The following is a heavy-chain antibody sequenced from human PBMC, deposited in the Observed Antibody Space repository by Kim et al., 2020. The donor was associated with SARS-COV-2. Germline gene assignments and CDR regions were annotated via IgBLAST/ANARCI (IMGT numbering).Heavy chain of an antibody. CDR2: IYYSGST. Sequence: SETLSLTCTVSGGSISSSSYYWGWIRQPPGKGLEWIGSIYYSGSTYYNPSLKSRVTISVDTSKNQFSLKLSSVTAADTAVYYCARQISSGWYYWGQGTLVTVSS. D-gene: IGHD6-19*01. J-gene: IGHJ4*02. V-gene: IGHV4-39*07. CDR3: ARQISSGWYY. CDR1: GGSISSSSYY.